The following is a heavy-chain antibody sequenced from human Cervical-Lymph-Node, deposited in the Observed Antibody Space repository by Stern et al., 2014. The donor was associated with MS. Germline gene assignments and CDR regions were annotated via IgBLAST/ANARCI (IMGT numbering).Heavy chain of an antibody. CDR1: GDTFTDYA. CDR3: AREVGSLAMDV. D-gene: IGHD1-1*01. Sequence: QLVQSGGEVKKPGSSVKVSCKASGDTFTDYAISWVRQAPGQGPEWMGGITPIFNSADYAQKFQGRLTITADKSRSTAYMELSSLTSDDTAVYYCAREVGSLAMDVWGQ. V-gene: IGHV1-69*06. CDR2: ITPIFNSA. J-gene: IGHJ6*01.